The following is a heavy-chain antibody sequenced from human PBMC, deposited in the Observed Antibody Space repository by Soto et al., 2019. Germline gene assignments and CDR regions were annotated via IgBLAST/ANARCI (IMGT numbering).Heavy chain of an antibody. CDR2: IYYSGST. J-gene: IGHJ3*02. Sequence: SETLSLTCTVSGGSIISYYWSWIRQPPGKGLEWIGYIYYSGSTNYNPSLKSRVTISVDTSKNQFSLKLSSVTAADTAVYYCASSYYYGPVGRGAFDIWGQGTMVTVSS. CDR1: GGSIISYY. D-gene: IGHD3-10*01. V-gene: IGHV4-59*01. CDR3: ASSYYYGPVGRGAFDI.